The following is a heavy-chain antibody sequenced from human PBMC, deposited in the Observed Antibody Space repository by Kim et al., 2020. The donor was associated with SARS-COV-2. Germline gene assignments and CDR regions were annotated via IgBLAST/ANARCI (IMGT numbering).Heavy chain of an antibody. Sequence: GGSLRLSCAASGFTFSSYAMHWVRQAPGKGLEWVAVISYDGSNKYYADSVKGRFTISRDNSKNTLYLQMNSLRAEDTAVYYCARGNTWGSGKPDTVDYYGMDVWGQGTTVTVSS. CDR1: GFTFSSYA. CDR2: ISYDGSNK. CDR3: ARGNTWGSGKPDTVDYYGMDV. D-gene: IGHD3-10*01. J-gene: IGHJ6*02. V-gene: IGHV3-30-3*01.